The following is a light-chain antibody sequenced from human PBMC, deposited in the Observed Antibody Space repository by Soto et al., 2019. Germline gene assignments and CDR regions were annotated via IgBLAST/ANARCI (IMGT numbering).Light chain of an antibody. CDR3: MQGTHWPPIT. V-gene: IGKV2-30*01. CDR1: QSLVYSDGNIY. CDR2: KVS. J-gene: IGKJ5*01. Sequence: DVVLTQSPLSLPVTLGQPASISCRSTQSLVYSDGNIYLNWLQQRPGQSPRRLLYKVSNRDSGVLDRFCGGGSGADFTLIISRVEAEDVGVYYCMQGTHWPPITFGQGTRLEIK.